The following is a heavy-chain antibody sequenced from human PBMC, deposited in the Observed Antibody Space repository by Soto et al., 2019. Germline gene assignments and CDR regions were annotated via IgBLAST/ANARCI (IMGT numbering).Heavy chain of an antibody. D-gene: IGHD4-17*01. Sequence: GGSLRLSCAASGFTFSSYWMSWVRQAPGKGLEWVANIKQDGSEKYYVDSVKGRFTISRENAKNSLYLQMNRLRAEDTAVYYCARDREGLVYGDYSNWFDPWGQGTLVTVSS. CDR2: IKQDGSEK. CDR1: GFTFSSYW. V-gene: IGHV3-7*01. CDR3: ARDREGLVYGDYSNWFDP. J-gene: IGHJ5*02.